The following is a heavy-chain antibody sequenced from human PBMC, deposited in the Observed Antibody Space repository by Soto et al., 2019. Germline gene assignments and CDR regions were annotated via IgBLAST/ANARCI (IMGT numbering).Heavy chain of an antibody. V-gene: IGHV1-8*01. Sequence: ASVKVSCKASGYTFTSYDINWVRQATGQGLEWMGWMNPNSGNTGYAQKFQGRVTITADKSTSTAYMELSSLRSEDTAVYYCARAVDYYDSSGSRIYYFDYWGQGTLVTVSS. CDR1: GYTFTSYD. CDR2: MNPNSGNT. CDR3: ARAVDYYDSSGSRIYYFDY. D-gene: IGHD3-22*01. J-gene: IGHJ4*02.